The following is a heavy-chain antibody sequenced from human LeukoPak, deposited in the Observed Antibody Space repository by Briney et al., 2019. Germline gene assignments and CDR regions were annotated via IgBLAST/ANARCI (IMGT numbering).Heavy chain of an antibody. V-gene: IGHV3-21*06. CDR1: GFTFSSYS. J-gene: IGHJ4*02. D-gene: IGHD5-18*01. CDR2: ISSSSSYI. CDR3: ARDIGIEEGWIQLWYGDYFDY. Sequence: PGGSLRLSCAASGFTFSSYSINWVRQAPGKGLEWVSSISSSSSYIYYADSVKGRFTTSRDNANNSLYLQMNSLRAEDTAVYYCARDIGIEEGWIQLWYGDYFDYWGQGTLVTVSS.